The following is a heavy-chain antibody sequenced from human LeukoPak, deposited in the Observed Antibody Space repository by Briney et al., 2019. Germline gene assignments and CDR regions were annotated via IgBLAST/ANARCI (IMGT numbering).Heavy chain of an antibody. CDR1: GYTFTSYD. CDR3: ARGPKTYYDYVLAPDDAFDI. Sequence: ASVKVSCKASGYTFTSYDINWVRQATGQGLEWMGWMNPNSGNTGYAQKFQGRVTITRNTSISTAYMELSSLRSEDTAVYYCARGPKTYYDYVLAPDDAFDIWGQGTMVTVSS. CDR2: MNPNSGNT. D-gene: IGHD3-16*01. V-gene: IGHV1-8*03. J-gene: IGHJ3*02.